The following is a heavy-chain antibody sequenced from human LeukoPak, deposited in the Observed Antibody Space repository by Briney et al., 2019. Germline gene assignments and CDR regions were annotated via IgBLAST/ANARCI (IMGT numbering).Heavy chain of an antibody. D-gene: IGHD4-17*01. V-gene: IGHV3-30-3*01. Sequence: GGSLRLSCAASGFTFSSYAMHWVRQAPGKGLEWVAVISYDGSNKYYADSVKGRFTISRDNSKNTLYLQMNSLRAEDTAVYYCARLALTTTVTPRNAFDIWGQGTMVTVSS. CDR3: ARLALTTTVTPRNAFDI. J-gene: IGHJ3*02. CDR2: ISYDGSNK. CDR1: GFTFSSYA.